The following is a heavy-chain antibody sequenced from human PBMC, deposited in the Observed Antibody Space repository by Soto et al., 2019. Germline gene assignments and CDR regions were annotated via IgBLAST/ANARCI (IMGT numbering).Heavy chain of an antibody. Sequence: QVQLQQWGAGLLKPSETLSLTCGVSGVSFRGYSWNWIRQSPEKGLEWIGEINYRGITSYNPSLSSRVTISLDTSTNRFSMTLTSVTAADTAIYYCARAPMDDYGNYYDGMDVWGQGTTITVS. J-gene: IGHJ6*02. CDR2: INYRGIT. D-gene: IGHD4-17*01. CDR3: ARAPMDDYGNYYDGMDV. CDR1: GVSFRGYS. V-gene: IGHV4-34*01.